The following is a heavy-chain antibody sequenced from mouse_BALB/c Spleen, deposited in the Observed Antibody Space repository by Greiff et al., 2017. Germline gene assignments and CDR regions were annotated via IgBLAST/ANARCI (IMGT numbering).Heavy chain of an antibody. V-gene: IGHV1-14*01. CDR3: ARSRGSYYDYDAAY. J-gene: IGHJ3*01. D-gene: IGHD2-4*01. CDR2: INPYNDGT. CDR1: GYTFTSYV. Sequence: EVQLQQSGPELVKPGASVKMSCKASGYTFTSYVMHWVKQKPGQGLEWIGYINPYNDGTKYNEKFKGKATLTSDKSSSTAYMELSSLTSEDSAVYYCARSRGSYYDYDAAYWGQGTLVTVSA.